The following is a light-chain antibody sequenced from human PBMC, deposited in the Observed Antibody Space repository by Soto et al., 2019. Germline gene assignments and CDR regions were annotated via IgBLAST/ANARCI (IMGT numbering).Light chain of an antibody. CDR3: SSYTSSSSV. J-gene: IGLJ2*01. V-gene: IGLV2-14*01. CDR2: DVS. CDR1: SSDVGGYNY. Sequence: QSVLTQPASVSGSPGQSITISCTGTSSDVGGYNYVSWYQQHPGKAPKLMIYDVSNRPSGVSNRFSGSKSGNTASLTISGLQDEDEADYYCSSYTSSSSVFGGGTKLTAL.